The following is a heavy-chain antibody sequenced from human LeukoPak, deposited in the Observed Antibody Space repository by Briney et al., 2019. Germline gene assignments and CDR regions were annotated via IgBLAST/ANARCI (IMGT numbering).Heavy chain of an antibody. D-gene: IGHD3-9*01. CDR3: ARRKSFDYLSPIDS. CDR1: SGSVSSSRYY. Sequence: SETLSLTCPVSSGSVSSSRYYWGWIRQPPGKGLEWIGSIYYTGSTYYKPSLKSRVTISVDASKNQISLKLSSVTAADTAVYFCARRKSFDYLSPIDSWGQGTLVTVSS. V-gene: IGHV4-39*01. CDR2: IYYTGST. J-gene: IGHJ4*02.